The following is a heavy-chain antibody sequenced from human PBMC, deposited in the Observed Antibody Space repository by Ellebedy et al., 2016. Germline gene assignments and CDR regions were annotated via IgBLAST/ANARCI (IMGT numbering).Heavy chain of an antibody. V-gene: IGHV3-21*01. CDR3: ARGVGGTSLNWFDP. CDR2: ITSSSSYL. D-gene: IGHD3-16*01. J-gene: IGHJ5*02. Sequence: GESLKISXAASGFTLSDYSMNWVRQAPGKGLEWVSSITSSSSYLFYADSVKGRFTISRDNAKNSVYLQMNSLRGEDTALYYCARGVGGTSLNWFDPWGQGTLVTVSS. CDR1: GFTLSDYS.